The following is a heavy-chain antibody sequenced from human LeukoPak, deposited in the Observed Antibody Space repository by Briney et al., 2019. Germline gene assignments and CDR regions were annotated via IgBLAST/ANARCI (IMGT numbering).Heavy chain of an antibody. D-gene: IGHD5-24*01. J-gene: IGHJ4*02. V-gene: IGHV3-23*01. CDR1: RFTFSTFA. CDR3: ARSGTEDGYNIYFDH. Sequence: PGGSLRLSCAASRFTFSTFAMSWVRQAPGKGLEWVSLISGSGGGTHYADSVKGRFAVSRDNSKDILYLQMNSLRADDTAVYYCARSGTEDGYNIYFDHWGQGSLVTVSS. CDR2: ISGSGGGT.